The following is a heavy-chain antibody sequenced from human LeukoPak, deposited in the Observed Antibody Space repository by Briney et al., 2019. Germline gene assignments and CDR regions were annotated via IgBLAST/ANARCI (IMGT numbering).Heavy chain of an antibody. J-gene: IGHJ3*02. CDR3: ARSITMFGVVWDAFDI. CDR2: IYHSGST. Sequence: SETLSLTCAVSGYSIISGYYWGWIRQPPGKGLEWIGSIYHSGSTYFNPSLKSRVTISVDTSMNQFSLKLSSVTAADTAVYYCARSITMFGVVWDAFDIWGQGTMVTVSS. CDR1: GYSIISGYY. V-gene: IGHV4-38-2*01. D-gene: IGHD3-3*01.